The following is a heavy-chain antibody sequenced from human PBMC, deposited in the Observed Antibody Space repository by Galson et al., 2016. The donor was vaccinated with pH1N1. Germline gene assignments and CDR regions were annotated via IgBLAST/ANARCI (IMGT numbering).Heavy chain of an antibody. Sequence: SVKVSCKASGGTFGSFGINWARQAPGQGLEWMGGIIPIFNTAKYARNFQGRVTITADESTTTAYMELSSLRSDDTAVYFCAREDYYDTDLSDWYFDLWGRGTLLTVSS. CDR1: GGTFGSFG. CDR2: IIPIFNTA. V-gene: IGHV1-69*13. CDR3: AREDYYDTDLSDWYFDL. J-gene: IGHJ2*01. D-gene: IGHD3-22*01.